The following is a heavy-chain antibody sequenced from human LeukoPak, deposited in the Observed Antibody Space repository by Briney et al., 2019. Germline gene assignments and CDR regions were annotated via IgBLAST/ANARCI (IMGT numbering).Heavy chain of an antibody. Sequence: GGSLRLSCAASGFTFSSYAMSWVRQAPGKGLEWVSVIYSGGRTYYADSVKGIFTISRDTSKNTLYLQMNSLRAEDTAIYYCARGQRAAAGFDYWGQGTLVTVSS. D-gene: IGHD6-13*01. V-gene: IGHV3-66*01. CDR1: GFTFSSYA. CDR3: ARGQRAAAGFDY. J-gene: IGHJ4*02. CDR2: IYSGGRT.